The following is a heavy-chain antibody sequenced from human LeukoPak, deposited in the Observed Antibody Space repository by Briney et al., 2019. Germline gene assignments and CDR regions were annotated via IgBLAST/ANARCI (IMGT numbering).Heavy chain of an antibody. D-gene: IGHD4-23*01. V-gene: IGHV3-23*01. CDR3: ARRAGGYSHPYDY. Sequence: GGSLRLSCAASGFTFSTYAMSWVRQAPGKGLEWVSAISGGGVSTYYADSVKGRFTISRDNSKNTLYLQMNSLRAEDTAVYYCARRAGGYSHPYDYWGQGTLVTVSS. CDR1: GFTFSTYA. J-gene: IGHJ4*02. CDR2: ISGGGVST.